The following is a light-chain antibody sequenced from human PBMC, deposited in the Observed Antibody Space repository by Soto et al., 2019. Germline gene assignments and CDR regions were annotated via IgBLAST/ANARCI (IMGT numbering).Light chain of an antibody. CDR3: QQYDNWPRT. V-gene: IGKV3-15*01. CDR2: GAS. Sequence: ILMTQSPAILSVAVGERATLSCRASQSISNHLAWYQQKPGQSPRLLIYGASTRATGIPARFSGSGSGTEFTLTISSLQSEDFAVYYCQQYDNWPRTFGQGTKVDIK. J-gene: IGKJ1*01. CDR1: QSISNH.